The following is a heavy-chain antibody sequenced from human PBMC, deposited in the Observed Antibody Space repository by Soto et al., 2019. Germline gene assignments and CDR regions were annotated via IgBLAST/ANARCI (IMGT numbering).Heavy chain of an antibody. CDR2: IWNDGSNK. CDR1: GFTFSDYG. Sequence: QVQLVESGGGVVQPGRSLRLSCAASGFTFSDYGMHWSRQAPGKGLEWVAVIWNDGSNKYYAGSVKGRFTISRDNSRNTLYLQSNSQRAEDTAVYYCARVPYCSGGSCYSIGVYFQPWGRGTLVTVSS. CDR3: ARVPYCSGGSCYSIGVYFQP. V-gene: IGHV3-33*01. J-gene: IGHJ1*01. D-gene: IGHD2-15*01.